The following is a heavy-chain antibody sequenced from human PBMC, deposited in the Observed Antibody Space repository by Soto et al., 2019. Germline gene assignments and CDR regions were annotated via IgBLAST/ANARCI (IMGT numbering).Heavy chain of an antibody. CDR2: ISYDGSNK. CDR1: GFTFSSYG. V-gene: IGHV3-30*18. J-gene: IGHJ4*02. Sequence: QVQLVESGGGVVQPGRSLRLSCAASGFTFSSYGMHWVRQAPGKGLEWVAVISYDGSNKYYADSVKGRFTLSRDNSKNSVYLEMNSLRAEETAVYSCAKDRVNGSFFEYWGRGAMVAVSS. CDR3: AKDRVNGSFFEY. D-gene: IGHD3-10*01.